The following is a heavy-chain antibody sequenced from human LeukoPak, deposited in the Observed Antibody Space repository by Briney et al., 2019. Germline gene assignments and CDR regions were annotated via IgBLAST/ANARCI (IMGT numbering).Heavy chain of an antibody. Sequence: GGSLRPSCAASGFTFSDYYMSWIRQAPGKGLEWVSYISSSGSTIYYADSVKGRFTISRDNAKNSLFLQMNSLSAEDTAIYYCARQYTGSYLFFDNWGQGSLVTVSS. CDR2: ISSSGSTI. CDR1: GFTFSDYY. D-gene: IGHD1-26*01. CDR3: ARQYTGSYLFFDN. V-gene: IGHV3-11*04. J-gene: IGHJ4*02.